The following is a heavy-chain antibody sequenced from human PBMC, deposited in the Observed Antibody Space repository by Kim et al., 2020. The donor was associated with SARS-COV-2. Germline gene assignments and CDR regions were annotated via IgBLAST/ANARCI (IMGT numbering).Heavy chain of an antibody. CDR3: ARHDLRGGSYDF. J-gene: IGHJ4*02. CDR2: FHHSGVT. D-gene: IGHD3-3*01. CDR1: GGSIIGYH. V-gene: IGHV4-59*08. Sequence: SETLSLTCTVSGGSIIGYHWSRIRQAPGKGLEYIGYFHHSGVTNYNPSLKSRVTISVGTSDNQFSLRLNSVTAADTAVYYCARHDLRGGSYDFWGQGTLVTVSS.